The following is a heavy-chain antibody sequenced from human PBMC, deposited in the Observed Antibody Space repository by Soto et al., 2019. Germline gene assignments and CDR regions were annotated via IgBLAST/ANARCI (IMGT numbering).Heavy chain of an antibody. CDR3: ARGTELVHYYYYGMDV. CDR2: ISAYNGNT. D-gene: IGHD6-13*01. V-gene: IGHV1-18*01. CDR1: GYTFTSYG. Sequence: ASVKVSCKASGYTFTSYGISWVRQAPGQGLEWMGWISAYNGNTNYAQKLQGRVTMTTDTSTSTAYMELRSLRSDDTAVYYCARGTELVHYYYYGMDVWGQGTTVTVSS. J-gene: IGHJ6*02.